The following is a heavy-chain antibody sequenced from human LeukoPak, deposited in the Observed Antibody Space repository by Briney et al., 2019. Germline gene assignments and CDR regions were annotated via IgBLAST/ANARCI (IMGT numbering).Heavy chain of an antibody. D-gene: IGHD3-3*01. V-gene: IGHV3-23*01. CDR3: AKGGSGYYYNNGMDV. Sequence: GGSLRLSCVASGFTFGKYWMSWVRQAPGKGLEWVSDISGSGDRTNQADSVKGRFTISRDNSKNTLYLQMNSLRAEDTAVYYCAKGGSGYYYNNGMDVWGQGTTVTVSS. J-gene: IGHJ6*02. CDR2: ISGSGDRT. CDR1: GFTFGKYW.